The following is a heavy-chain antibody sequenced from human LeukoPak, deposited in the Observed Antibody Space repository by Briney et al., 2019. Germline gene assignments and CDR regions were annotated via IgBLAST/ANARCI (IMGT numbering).Heavy chain of an antibody. CDR1: GFTFGSYA. Sequence: GGSLRLSCAASGFTFGSYAMHWVRQAPGKGLEWVAVISYDGSNKYYADSVKGRFTISRDNSKNTLYLQMNSLRAEDTAVYYCASGGDTAIDYGMDVWGQGTTVTVSS. D-gene: IGHD5-18*01. CDR3: ASGGDTAIDYGMDV. V-gene: IGHV3-30-3*01. CDR2: ISYDGSNK. J-gene: IGHJ6*02.